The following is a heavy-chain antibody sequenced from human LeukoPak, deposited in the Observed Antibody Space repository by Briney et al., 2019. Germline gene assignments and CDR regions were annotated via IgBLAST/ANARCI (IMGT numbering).Heavy chain of an antibody. CDR2: INDDETST. V-gene: IGHV3-74*01. D-gene: IGHD1-26*01. Sequence: GGSLRLSCAASGFTFSSYTMNWVRQAPGKGLEWVSRINDDETSTTYAESVKGRFTISRDNAKNTLFLQMNSLRAEDTAVYYCATTGSGSYYDYWGQGTLVTVSS. J-gene: IGHJ4*02. CDR1: GFTFSSYT. CDR3: ATTGSGSYYDY.